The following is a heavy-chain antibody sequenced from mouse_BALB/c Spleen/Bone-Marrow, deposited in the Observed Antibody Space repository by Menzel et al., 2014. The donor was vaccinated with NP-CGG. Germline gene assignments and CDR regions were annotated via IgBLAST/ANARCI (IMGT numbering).Heavy chain of an antibody. V-gene: IGHV5-6-2*01. CDR3: ARHGGFGNYFDY. Sequence: EVNVVESGGGLVKLRGSLKLSCAASGFTFSSYYMSWVRQTPEKRLELVAAINSNGGSAYYPDTVKGRFTISRDNAKNTLFPQMSSLRSEDTALYYCARHGGFGNYFDYWGQGTTLTVSS. CDR1: GFTFSSYY. D-gene: IGHD1-1*02. CDR2: INSNGGSA. J-gene: IGHJ2*01.